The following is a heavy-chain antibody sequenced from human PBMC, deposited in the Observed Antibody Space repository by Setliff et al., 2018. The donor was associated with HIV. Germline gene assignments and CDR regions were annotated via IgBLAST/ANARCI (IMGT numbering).Heavy chain of an antibody. J-gene: IGHJ2*01. V-gene: IGHV1-58*01. CDR2: IVVGSGNT. CDR3: AGVPHVEDSSGWYGNWYFDL. D-gene: IGHD6-19*01. Sequence: SVKVSCKASGFTFTSSAVQWVRQARGQRLEWIGWIVVGSGNTNYAQKFQERVTITRDMSTSTAYMELSSLRSEDTAVYYCAGVPHVEDSSGWYGNWYFDLWGPGTLVTVSS. CDR1: GFTFTSSA.